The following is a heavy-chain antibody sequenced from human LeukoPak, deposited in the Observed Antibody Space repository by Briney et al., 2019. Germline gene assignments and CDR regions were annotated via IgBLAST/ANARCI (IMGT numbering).Heavy chain of an antibody. V-gene: IGHV3-23*01. Sequence: PGGSLRLSCVASGFTFSNYAMSWVRQAPGKGLEWVSAITGSGGNTYYADSVKGRFTISRDNSKNTVFLQMNSLRAEGTAVYYCAKWGDYDVLTGYYVSDYWGQGTLVTVSS. CDR1: GFTFSNYA. D-gene: IGHD3-9*01. CDR3: AKWGDYDVLTGYYVSDY. J-gene: IGHJ4*02. CDR2: ITGSGGNT.